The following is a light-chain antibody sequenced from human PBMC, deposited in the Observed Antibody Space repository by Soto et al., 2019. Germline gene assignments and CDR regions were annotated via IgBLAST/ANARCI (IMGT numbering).Light chain of an antibody. CDR3: MQGTHWPWT. CDR2: KVS. J-gene: IGKJ1*01. V-gene: IGKV2-30*02. Sequence: DVVMTQSPLSLPVTLGQPASISCRSSQSLIHSDGDTYLNWFQQRPGQSPRRLIYKVSDRDSGVPERFTGSGSGTDFTLKISRVEAEDVGVYYCMQGTHWPWTFGQGTEVEI. CDR1: QSLIHSDGDTY.